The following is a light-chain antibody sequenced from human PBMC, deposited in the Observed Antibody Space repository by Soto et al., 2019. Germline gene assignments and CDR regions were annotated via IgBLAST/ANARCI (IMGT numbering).Light chain of an antibody. V-gene: IGKV1-5*03. J-gene: IGKJ1*01. Sequence: IQMTQSPSTLSASVGDRVAITCRASQSIGIWLAWYQQKPGKAPRFLIYKASSLESGVPSRFSGSGSGTEFTLTIGSLRPDVFATYSYQKNNVYSGTLGQGTRVKTK. CDR2: KAS. CDR3: QKNNVYSGT. CDR1: QSIGIW.